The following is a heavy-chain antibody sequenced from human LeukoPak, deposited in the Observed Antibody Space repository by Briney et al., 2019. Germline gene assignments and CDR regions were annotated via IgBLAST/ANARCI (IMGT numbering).Heavy chain of an antibody. Sequence: ASVKVSCKASGYTFTGYYMHWVRQAPGQGLEWMGWINPNSGGTNYAQKFQGRVTMTRDTSISTAYMELSRLGSDDTAVYYCARGYCSGGSCQADAFDIWGQGTMVTVSS. CDR3: ARGYCSGGSCQADAFDI. CDR2: INPNSGGT. CDR1: GYTFTGYY. V-gene: IGHV1-2*02. D-gene: IGHD2-15*01. J-gene: IGHJ3*02.